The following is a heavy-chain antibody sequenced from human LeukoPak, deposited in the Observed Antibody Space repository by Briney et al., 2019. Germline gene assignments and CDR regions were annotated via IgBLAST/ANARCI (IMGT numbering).Heavy chain of an antibody. V-gene: IGHV1-18*01. CDR3: ASFYGLGEWYLDY. CDR1: GGTFSSYA. CDR2: ISAYNGNT. D-gene: IGHD3-16*01. J-gene: IGHJ4*02. Sequence: ASVKVSCKASGGTFSSYAISWVRQAPGQGLEWMGWISAYNGNTNYAQKLQGRVTMTTDTSTSTAYMELRSLRSDDTAVYYCASFYGLGEWYLDYWGQGTLVTVSS.